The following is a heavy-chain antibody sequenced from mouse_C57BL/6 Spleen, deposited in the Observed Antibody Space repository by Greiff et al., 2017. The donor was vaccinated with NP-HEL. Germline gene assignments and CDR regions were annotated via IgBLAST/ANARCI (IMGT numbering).Heavy chain of an antibody. J-gene: IGHJ3*01. CDR2: IDPSDSYT. V-gene: IGHV1-50*01. D-gene: IGHD2-10*02. Sequence: QVQLQQPGAELVKPGASVKLSCKASGYTFTSYWMQWVKQRPGQGLEWIGEIDPSDSYTHYNQKFKGKATLTVDTSSSTAYMQLSSLTSEDSAVYYCARSGYGNTWFAYWGQGTLVTVSA. CDR3: ARSGYGNTWFAY. CDR1: GYTFTSYW.